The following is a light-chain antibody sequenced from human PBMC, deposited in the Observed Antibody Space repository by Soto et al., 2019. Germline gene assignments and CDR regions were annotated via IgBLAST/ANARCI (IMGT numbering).Light chain of an antibody. Sequence: QSVLTQPASVSGSPGQSITISCTGTSSDVGGYNHVSWYQHSPGKAPKLILFAVSDRPSGVSHRFSGSKSGNTASLTISGLQAEDEADYYCCSHTSLSTVVFGGGTKVTVL. CDR3: CSHTSLSTVV. V-gene: IGLV2-14*01. CDR2: AVS. J-gene: IGLJ2*01. CDR1: SSDVGGYNH.